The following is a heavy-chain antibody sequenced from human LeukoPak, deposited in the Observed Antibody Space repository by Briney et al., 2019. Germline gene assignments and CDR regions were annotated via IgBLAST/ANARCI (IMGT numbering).Heavy chain of an antibody. CDR3: TRAEYSGYDWVYFDY. D-gene: IGHD5-12*01. CDR2: IIPIFGTA. Sequence: SVKVSCKASGGTFSSYAISWVRQAPGQGLEWMGGIIPIFGTANYAQKFQGRVTITADKSTSTAYMELSSLRSEDTAVYYCTRAEYSGYDWVYFDYWGQGTLVTVSS. CDR1: GGTFSSYA. V-gene: IGHV1-69*06. J-gene: IGHJ4*02.